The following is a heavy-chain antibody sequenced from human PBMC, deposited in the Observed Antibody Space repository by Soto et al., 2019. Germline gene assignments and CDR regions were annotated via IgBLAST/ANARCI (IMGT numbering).Heavy chain of an antibody. CDR1: GYSFTKYW. V-gene: IGHV5-51*01. Sequence: PGESLKISCKGSGYSFTKYWIGWVRQMPGKGLEWMAIIYPDESDTRYSPSFQGQVTISADKSITTAYLQWSSLRASDTAMYYCATQGALDIWGQGTLVTVSS. CDR2: IYPDESDT. J-gene: IGHJ3*02. CDR3: ATQGALDI.